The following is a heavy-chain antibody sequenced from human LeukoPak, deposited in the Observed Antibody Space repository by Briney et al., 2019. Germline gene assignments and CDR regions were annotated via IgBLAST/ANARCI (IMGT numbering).Heavy chain of an antibody. J-gene: IGHJ5*02. CDR2: IYSGGST. D-gene: IGHD3-10*01. CDR1: GFTVSSNY. V-gene: IGHV3-66*01. Sequence: GGSLRLSCAASGFTVSSNYMSWVRQAPGKGLEWVSVIYSGGSTYYADSVKGRFTISRDNSKNPLYLQMNSLRAEDTAVYYCARVKVRGVITVGGWFDPWGQGTLVTVSS. CDR3: ARVKVRGVITVGGWFDP.